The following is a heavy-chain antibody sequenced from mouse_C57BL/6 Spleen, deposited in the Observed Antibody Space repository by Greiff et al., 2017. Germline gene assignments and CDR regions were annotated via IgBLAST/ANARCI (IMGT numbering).Heavy chain of an antibody. V-gene: IGHV1-52*01. J-gene: IGHJ4*01. CDR3: ARHSYAMGY. CDR2: IDPSDSDT. Sequence: QVQLQQPGAELVRPGSSVKLSCKASGYTFTSYWMHWVKQRPIQGLEWIGNIDPSDSDTHYNQKFKDKATLTVDKSSSTAYMQLSSLTSEDSAVYYCARHSYAMGYWGQGTSVTVSS. CDR1: GYTFTSYW.